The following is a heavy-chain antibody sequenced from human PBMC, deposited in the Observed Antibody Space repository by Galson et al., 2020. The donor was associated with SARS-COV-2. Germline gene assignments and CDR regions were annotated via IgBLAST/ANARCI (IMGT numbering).Heavy chain of an antibody. D-gene: IGHD2-2*01. V-gene: IGHV3-30-3*01. J-gene: IGHJ6*02. CDR1: RFSFSSYA. CDR2: ISSDGRNE. Sequence: TGGSLRLSCAASRFSFSSYAMQWVRQGLGKGLEWLAVISSDGRNEFYADSVKGRFTISRDNSKNTLYLQMNSLRPEDTAVYYCARDLNPVPAKNYYYAMDVWGQGTTVTVSS. CDR3: ARDLNPVPAKNYYYAMDV.